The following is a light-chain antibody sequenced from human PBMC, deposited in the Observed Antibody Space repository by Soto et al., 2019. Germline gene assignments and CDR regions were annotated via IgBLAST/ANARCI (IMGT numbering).Light chain of an antibody. J-gene: IGKJ1*01. CDR1: QSVSRSY. CDR3: QQYGSSPWT. Sequence: EIVLTQSPGTLSLSPGETATLSCRASQSVSRSYLAWYQQKPGQAPRLLIYGASSRSTGITDRCSGSGSVTDFTLTISRLEPEDFAVYYCQQYGSSPWTFGQGTKVDIK. CDR2: GAS. V-gene: IGKV3-20*01.